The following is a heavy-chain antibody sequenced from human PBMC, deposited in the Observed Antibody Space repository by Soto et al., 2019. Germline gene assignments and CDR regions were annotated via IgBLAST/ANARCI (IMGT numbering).Heavy chain of an antibody. CDR2: VYHTGGT. CDR3: VRQGIGYLHGRGDV. CDR1: SGPSSSHN. J-gene: IGHJ6*02. Sequence: QVQLQQSGPGLVKPSETLSLTCTVSSGPSSSHNWGWIRQTPGRGLEWIGYVYHTGGTSYNPSLHSRVTVSTAPSTNLLALPLPSVTAADTAVYYCVRQGIGYLHGRGDVWGQGTTVTVSS. D-gene: IGHD2-15*01. V-gene: IGHV4-59*08.